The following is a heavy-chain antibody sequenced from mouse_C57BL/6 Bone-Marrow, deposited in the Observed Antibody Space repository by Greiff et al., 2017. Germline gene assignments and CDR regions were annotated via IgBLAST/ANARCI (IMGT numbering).Heavy chain of an antibody. CDR1: GYTFTSYW. CDR3: ARSPPLRWGVYFDY. V-gene: IGHV1-69*01. CDR2: IDPSDSYT. J-gene: IGHJ2*01. D-gene: IGHD1-1*01. Sequence: QVQLQQPGAELVMPGASVKLSCKASGYTFTSYWMHWVKQRPGQGLEWIGEIDPSDSYTNYNQKFKGKSTLTVDKSSSTAYMQLSSLTSEVSAVYYCARSPPLRWGVYFDYWGQGTTLTVSS.